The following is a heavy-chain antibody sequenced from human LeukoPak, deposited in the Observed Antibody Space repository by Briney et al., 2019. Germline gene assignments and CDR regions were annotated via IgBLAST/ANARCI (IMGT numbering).Heavy chain of an antibody. CDR1: GFTFSSYA. CDR3: ATPGRDTSSWYIGFDY. J-gene: IGHJ4*02. D-gene: IGHD6-13*01. Sequence: PGRSLSLSCAASGFTFSSYAMHWVRQAPGKGLEWVAVISYDGTNKYYADSVKGRFTISRDNSKNTLYLQMNILRPEDTSVYYCATPGRDTSSWYIGFDYWGQGTLVTVSS. CDR2: ISYDGTNK. V-gene: IGHV3-30-3*01.